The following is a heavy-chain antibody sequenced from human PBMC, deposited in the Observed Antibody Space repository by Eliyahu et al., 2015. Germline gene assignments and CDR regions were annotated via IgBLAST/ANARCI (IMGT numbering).Heavy chain of an antibody. J-gene: IGHJ4*02. V-gene: IGHV4-31*03. CDR1: GGSISSGGYY. D-gene: IGHD5-12*01. CDR3: ARGGERGYDTITPDRWNSDY. CDR2: IYYSGST. Sequence: QVQLQESGPGLVKPSQTLSLTCTVSGGSISSGGYYWSWWIRQHPGKGLEWIGYIYYSGSTYYNPSLKSRVTISVDTSKNQFSLKLSSVTAADTAVYYCARGGERGYDTITPDRWNSDYWGQGTLVTVSS.